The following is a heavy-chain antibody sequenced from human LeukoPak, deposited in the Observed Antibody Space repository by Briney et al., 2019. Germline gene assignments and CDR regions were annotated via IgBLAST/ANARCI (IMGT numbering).Heavy chain of an antibody. CDR1: GGSISSDF. V-gene: IGHV4-59*08. D-gene: IGHD5-18*01. J-gene: IGHJ3*02. Sequence: PSETLSLTCTVSGGSISSDFWNWMRQAPGKGLEWIGFICNRGTTNHNPSLKSRVTMSIDTSKNQFSLKLSSVTAAGTAVYFCARTPERRGYSYGVDAFDIWGQGAVVTVS. CDR3: ARTPERRGYSYGVDAFDI. CDR2: ICNRGTT.